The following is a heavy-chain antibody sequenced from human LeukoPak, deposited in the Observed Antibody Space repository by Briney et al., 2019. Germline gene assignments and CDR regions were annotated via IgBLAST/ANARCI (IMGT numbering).Heavy chain of an antibody. CDR3: ARDGSSSWFRTSGWFDP. D-gene: IGHD6-13*01. J-gene: IGHJ5*02. Sequence: ASVTLSCKASGYTFTSYGISWVRQAPGQGLEWMGWISAYNGNTNYAQKLQGRVTMTTDTSTSTTYMELRSLRSDDTAVYYCARDGSSSWFRTSGWFDPWGQGTLVTVSS. V-gene: IGHV1-18*01. CDR1: GYTFTSYG. CDR2: ISAYNGNT.